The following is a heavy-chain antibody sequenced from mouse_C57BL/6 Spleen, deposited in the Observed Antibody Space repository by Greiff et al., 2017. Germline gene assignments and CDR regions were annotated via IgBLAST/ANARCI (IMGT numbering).Heavy chain of an antibody. CDR2: IRLKSDNYAT. D-gene: IGHD2-5*01. J-gene: IGHJ4*01. CDR1: GFTFSNYW. CDR3: TEGGYYSNYGGDY. V-gene: IGHV6-3*01. Sequence: EVKLVESGGGLVQPGGSMKLSCVASGFTFSNYWMNWVRQSPEKGLEWVAQIRLKSDNYATHYAESVKGRFTISRDDSKSSVYLQMNNLRAEDTGIYYCTEGGYYSNYGGDYWGQGTSVTVSS.